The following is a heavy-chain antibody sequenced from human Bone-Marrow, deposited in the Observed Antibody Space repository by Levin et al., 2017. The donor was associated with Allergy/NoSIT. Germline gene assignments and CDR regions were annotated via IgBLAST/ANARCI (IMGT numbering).Heavy chain of an antibody. CDR3: ARTGVNNRHDFDS. J-gene: IGHJ4*01. V-gene: IGHV3-30*03. CDR2: LSYDGTTE. CDR1: GFTFENHG. D-gene: IGHD1-14*01. Sequence: LSLTCVGSGFTFENHGIHWVRQAPGRGLEWLSVLSYDGTTEYLADFVKGRLTMSRDNSKNTVYLHIHSLRPDDTAVYYCARTGVNNRHDFDSWGHGSLVTVSS.